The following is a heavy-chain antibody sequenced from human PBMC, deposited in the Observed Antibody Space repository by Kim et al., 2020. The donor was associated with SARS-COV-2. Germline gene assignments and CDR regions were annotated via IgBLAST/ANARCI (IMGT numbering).Heavy chain of an antibody. J-gene: IGHJ5*02. Sequence: QGRVTITADESTSTAYMELSSLRSEDTAVYYCARGGDIVVVVAAYNWFDPWGQGTLVTVSS. D-gene: IGHD2-15*01. CDR3: ARGGDIVVVVAAYNWFDP. V-gene: IGHV1-69*01.